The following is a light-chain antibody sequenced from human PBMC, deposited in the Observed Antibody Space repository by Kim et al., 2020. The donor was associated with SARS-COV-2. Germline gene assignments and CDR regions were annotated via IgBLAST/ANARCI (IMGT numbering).Light chain of an antibody. CDR1: RSVSSNY. CDR2: AAS. V-gene: IGKV3-20*01. Sequence: EIVLTQSPGTLSLSPGERATLSCRASRSVSSNYLAWYQQKPGQSPRLLIYAASTRATGIPDRFGGSGSGTVFILTISRLEPEDFAVYYWQQYGSSPGTFGQGTKVDIK. CDR3: QQYGSSPGT. J-gene: IGKJ1*01.